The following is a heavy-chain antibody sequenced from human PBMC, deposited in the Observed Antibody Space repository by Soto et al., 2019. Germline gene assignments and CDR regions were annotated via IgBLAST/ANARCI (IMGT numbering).Heavy chain of an antibody. CDR3: ARAAPPFQH. CDR1: GFILSDHY. Sequence: ESGGGLVQPGGSLRLSCAASGFILSDHYMDWVRQAPGKGLEWVGRSRNKANSYTTEYVASVKGRFTISRDESKNSLYLQMNSLRTEDTAVYYYARAAPPFQHWGQGTLVTVSS. D-gene: IGHD6-25*01. V-gene: IGHV3-72*01. J-gene: IGHJ1*01. CDR2: SRNKANSYTT.